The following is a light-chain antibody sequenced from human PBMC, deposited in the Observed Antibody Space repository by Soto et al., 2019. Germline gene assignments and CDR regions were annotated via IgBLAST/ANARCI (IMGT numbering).Light chain of an antibody. V-gene: IGKV3-15*01. CDR2: AGS. J-gene: IGKJ1*01. Sequence: ERRRPPSPITLSMPPGGRAPLSSRASQSVSTNLAWYQQKPGQAPRLLIYAGSTRATGIPASFSGGGSGTEFTLTISSLQSEDFAVYYCQQYAKWPWTFGQGTKVDIK. CDR1: QSVSTN. CDR3: QQYAKWPWT.